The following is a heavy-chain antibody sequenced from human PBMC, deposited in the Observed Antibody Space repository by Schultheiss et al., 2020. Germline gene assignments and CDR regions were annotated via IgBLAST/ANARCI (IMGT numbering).Heavy chain of an antibody. CDR2: ISWNSGSI. D-gene: IGHD3-22*01. V-gene: IGHV3-74*01. CDR1: GFTFSSYS. Sequence: GGSLRLSCAASGFTFSSYSMNWVRQAPGKGLEWVSGISWNSGSIGYADSVKGRFTISRDNAKNTLYLQMNSLRAEDTAVYYCARDSPLYDSSGYYLSFYYYYGMDVWGQGTTVTVSS. CDR3: ARDSPLYDSSGYYLSFYYYYGMDV. J-gene: IGHJ6*02.